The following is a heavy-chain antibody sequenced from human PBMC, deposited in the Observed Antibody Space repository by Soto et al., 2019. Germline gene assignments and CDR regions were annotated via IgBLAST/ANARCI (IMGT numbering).Heavy chain of an antibody. CDR3: ATSFFYDSSGNPFDY. D-gene: IGHD3-22*01. Sequence: ASVKVSCKVSGYTLTELSMHWVRQAPGKGLEWMGGFDPEDGETIYAQKFQGRVTMTEDTSTDTAYMELSSLRSEDTAVYYCATSFFYDSSGNPFDYWDPGTLVTVSS. V-gene: IGHV1-24*01. CDR1: GYTLTELS. CDR2: FDPEDGET. J-gene: IGHJ4*02.